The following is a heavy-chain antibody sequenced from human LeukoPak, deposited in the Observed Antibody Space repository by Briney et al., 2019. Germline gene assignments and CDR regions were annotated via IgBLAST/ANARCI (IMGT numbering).Heavy chain of an antibody. CDR1: GFTFSSYA. D-gene: IGHD2-21*02. V-gene: IGHV3-30*04. CDR2: ISYDGSNK. CDR3: ARVTRRSPRKSLAYCGGDCYPDY. Sequence: GRSLRLSCAASGFTFSSYAMHWVRQAPGKGLEWVAVISYDGSNKYYADSVKGRFTISRDNSKNTLYLQMNSLRAEDTAVYYCARVTRRSPRKSLAYCGGDCYPDYWGQGTLVTVSS. J-gene: IGHJ4*02.